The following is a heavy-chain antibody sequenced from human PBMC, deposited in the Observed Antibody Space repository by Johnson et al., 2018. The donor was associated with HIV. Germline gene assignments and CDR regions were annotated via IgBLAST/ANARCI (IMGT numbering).Heavy chain of an antibody. V-gene: IGHV3-33*06. CDR3: AKDRIGDYKCWSGSAGNDAFDI. D-gene: IGHD3-3*01. CDR1: GFTFSSYG. Sequence: QVQLVESGGGVVQPGRSLRLSCVASGFTFSSYGMHWVRQAPGKGLEWVAVIWYDGSNKYYADSVKGRFTISRDNSKNTLYVQMNSLRAEDTAVYYCAKDRIGDYKCWSGSAGNDAFDIWGQGTMVTVSS. CDR2: IWYDGSNK. J-gene: IGHJ3*02.